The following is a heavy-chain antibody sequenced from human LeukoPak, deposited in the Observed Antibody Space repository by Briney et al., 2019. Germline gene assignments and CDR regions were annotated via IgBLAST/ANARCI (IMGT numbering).Heavy chain of an antibody. CDR1: GFTFSHHA. CDR3: AKSMTTTNVDWFDP. J-gene: IGHJ5*02. D-gene: IGHD2-8*01. Sequence: PGGSLRLSCAASGFTFSHHAMSWARQSQGKRLEWVSVIIGDGSNTSYADSVKGRFTISRDNSNNMLYLQMNSLRGEDTAVYYCAKSMTTTNVDWFDPWGQGTLVTVSS. CDR2: IIGDGSNT. V-gene: IGHV3-23*01.